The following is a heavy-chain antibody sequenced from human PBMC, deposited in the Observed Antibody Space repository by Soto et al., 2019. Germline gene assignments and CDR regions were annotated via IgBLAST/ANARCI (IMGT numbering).Heavy chain of an antibody. Sequence: EVQLLESGGKLVQPGGSLTLSCAASGFTFSTYAMAWVRQAPGKGREWFSGVSASGLNTNYADPVKGRFYISRDNSKRTVSLHMNRLRAEDTALYDCAKDRPRGSSGYIFDYWCQGTTFTVSS. CDR1: GFTFSTYA. CDR2: VSASGLNT. V-gene: IGHV3-23*01. CDR3: AKDRPRGSSGYIFDY. J-gene: IGHJ4*02. D-gene: IGHD5-18*01.